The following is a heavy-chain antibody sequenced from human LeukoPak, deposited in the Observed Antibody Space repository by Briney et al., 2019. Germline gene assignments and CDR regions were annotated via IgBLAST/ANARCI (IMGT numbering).Heavy chain of an antibody. D-gene: IGHD3-22*01. CDR2: IYYSGST. CDR3: ARHVIVPDSRGYPLD. Sequence: SETLCLTCTVSGVSISSYYWSWIRQPPGKGLEWIGYIYYSGSTNYNPSLKSRVTISVDTSKNQFSLKLSSVTAADTAVYYCARHVIVPDSRGYPLDWGQGTLVTVSS. J-gene: IGHJ4*02. V-gene: IGHV4-59*08. CDR1: GVSISSYY.